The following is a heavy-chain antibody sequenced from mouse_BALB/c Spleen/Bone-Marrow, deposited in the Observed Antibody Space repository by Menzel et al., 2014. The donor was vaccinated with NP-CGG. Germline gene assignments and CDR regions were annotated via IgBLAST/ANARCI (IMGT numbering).Heavy chain of an antibody. CDR2: ISSGSSTI. CDR3: ARSGVITTRAMGY. D-gene: IGHD1-1*01. V-gene: IGHV5-17*02. CDR1: GFTFSSFG. J-gene: IGHJ4*01. Sequence: EVQLVESGGGLVQPGGSRKLSCAASGFTFSSFGMHWVRQAPEKGLEWVAYISSGSSTIYYADTVKGRFTISRDNPKNTLFLQMTSLRSEDTAMYYCARSGVITTRAMGYWGQGTSVTVSS.